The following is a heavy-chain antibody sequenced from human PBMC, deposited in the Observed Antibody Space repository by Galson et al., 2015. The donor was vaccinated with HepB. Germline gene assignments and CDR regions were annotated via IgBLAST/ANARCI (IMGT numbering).Heavy chain of an antibody. V-gene: IGHV3-64D*06. CDR1: GFTFSSYA. J-gene: IGHJ4*02. Sequence: SLRLSCAASGFTFSSYAMHWVRQAPGKGLEYVSAISSNGGSTYYADSVKGRFTISRDNSKNTLYLQMSSLRAEDTAVYYCVKPQYSSSWTIDYWGQGTLVTVSS. CDR3: VKPQYSSSWTIDY. D-gene: IGHD6-13*01. CDR2: ISSNGGST.